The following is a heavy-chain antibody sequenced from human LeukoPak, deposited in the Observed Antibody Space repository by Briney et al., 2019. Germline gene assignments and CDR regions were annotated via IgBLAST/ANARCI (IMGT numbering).Heavy chain of an antibody. CDR2: TYYSGST. V-gene: IGHV4-59*01. CDR1: GGSISSYY. Sequence: PSETLSLTCTVSGGSISSYYWSWIRQPPGKGLEWIGYTYYSGSTNYNPSLKSRVTISVDTSKNQFSLKLSSVTAAGTAVYYWARVFERVDSSGYLLFDYWGQGTLVTVSS. CDR3: ARVFERVDSSGYLLFDY. D-gene: IGHD3-22*01. J-gene: IGHJ4*02.